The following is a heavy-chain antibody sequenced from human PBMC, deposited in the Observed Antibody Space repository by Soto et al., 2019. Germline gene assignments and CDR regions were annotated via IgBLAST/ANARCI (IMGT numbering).Heavy chain of an antibody. V-gene: IGHV3-21*01. CDR1: GFTFSSCS. D-gene: IGHD2-2*01. J-gene: IGHJ6*02. CDR3: ARDSRLWPDYYGMEV. CDR2: ISSSSTYI. Sequence: PVGSLRLSCAASGFTFSSCSLNWVRQAPGKGLEWVSSISSSSTYISYADSVKGRFTISRDNAKNSLYLQMNSLRAEDTAVYYCARDSRLWPDYYGMEVWGQGTTVTVSS.